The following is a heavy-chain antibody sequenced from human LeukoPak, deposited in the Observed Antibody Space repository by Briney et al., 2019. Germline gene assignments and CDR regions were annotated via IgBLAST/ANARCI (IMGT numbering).Heavy chain of an antibody. J-gene: IGHJ4*02. V-gene: IGHV3-74*01. CDR2: INSDGSST. Sequence: GGSLRLSCAAPGFTFDDYGMSWVRQAPGKGLVWVSRINSDGSSTSYADSVKGRFTISRDNAKNTLYLQMNSLRAEDTAVYYCARDDGSYYDYWGQGTLVTVSS. CDR1: GFTFDDYG. CDR3: ARDDGSYYDY. D-gene: IGHD5-24*01.